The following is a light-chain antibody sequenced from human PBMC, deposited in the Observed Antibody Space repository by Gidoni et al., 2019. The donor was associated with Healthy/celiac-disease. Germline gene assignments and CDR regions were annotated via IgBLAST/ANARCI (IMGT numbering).Light chain of an antibody. CDR1: QSVSSSY. CDR3: QQYGSSPPVWT. CDR2: GAS. J-gene: IGKJ1*01. Sequence: EIVLTQSTVTLSLSPGERATLSCRASQSVSSSYLAWYQQKPGQAPRLLIYGASSRATGIPDRFSGSGSGTDFTLTISRLEPEEFAVYYCQQYGSSPPVWTFGQGTKVEIK. V-gene: IGKV3-20*01.